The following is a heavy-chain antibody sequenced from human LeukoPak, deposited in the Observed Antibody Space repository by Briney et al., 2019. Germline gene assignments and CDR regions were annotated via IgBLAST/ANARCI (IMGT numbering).Heavy chain of an antibody. V-gene: IGHV1-46*01. J-gene: IGHJ4*02. CDR3: ARGRFSDKYYFDY. D-gene: IGHD3-3*01. Sequence: ASVMVSCKASGYTFTSYYMHWVRQARGQGLEWMGIINPSGGSTSYAQRFQGRVTMTRDTSTSTVYMELSSLRSEDTAVYYCARGRFSDKYYFDYWGQGTLVTVSS. CDR1: GYTFTSYY. CDR2: INPSGGST.